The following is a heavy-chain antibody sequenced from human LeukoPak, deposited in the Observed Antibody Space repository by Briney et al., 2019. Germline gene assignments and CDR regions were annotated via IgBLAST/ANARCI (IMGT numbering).Heavy chain of an antibody. V-gene: IGHV3-23*01. D-gene: IGHD3-22*01. CDR2: ISGSGGST. CDR1: GFIFRNYA. J-gene: IGHJ4*02. Sequence: GGSLRLSCAASGFIFRNYAMNWVRQAPGKGLEWVSAISGSGGSTYYADSVKGRFTISRDNSKNTLYLQMNSLRAEDTAVYYCAKAGSTMIVVVTHFDYWGQGTLVTVSS. CDR3: AKAGSTMIVVVTHFDY.